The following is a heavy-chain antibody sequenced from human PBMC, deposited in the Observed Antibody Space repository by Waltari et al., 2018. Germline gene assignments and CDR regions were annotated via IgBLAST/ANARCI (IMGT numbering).Heavy chain of an antibody. J-gene: IGHJ4*02. CDR1: GYSISRAYY. CDR3: ARLVSVVVTSPASHSFDY. Sequence: QVQLQESGPGLVKPSETLSLTCAVSGYSISRAYYWGRIRQPPGKGPEWIGRISHSGSTYYNPSLKSRVTISVDTSKNQFSLKLSSVTAADTAVYYCARLVSVVVTSPASHSFDYWGQGTLVTVSS. CDR2: ISHSGST. V-gene: IGHV4-38-2*01. D-gene: IGHD2-21*02.